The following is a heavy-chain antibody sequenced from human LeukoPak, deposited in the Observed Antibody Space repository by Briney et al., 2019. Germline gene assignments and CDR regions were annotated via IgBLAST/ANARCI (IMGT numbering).Heavy chain of an antibody. CDR1: QIS. D-gene: IGHD1-14*01. J-gene: IGHJ4*02. V-gene: IGHV3-48*02. CDR2: ILDTGSTT. CDR3: ARSPRNPKVDFDY. Sequence: GGSLRLSCAASQISNCVRQAPGKGLEWVAYILDTGSTTSYADSVKGRFTISRDNAKVSLYLHMTSVRDEYTAVCDRARSPRNPKVDFDYWGQGALVTVSS.